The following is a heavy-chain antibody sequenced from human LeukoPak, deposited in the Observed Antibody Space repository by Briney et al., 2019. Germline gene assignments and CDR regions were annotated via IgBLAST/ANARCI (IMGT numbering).Heavy chain of an antibody. V-gene: IGHV4-4*07. CDR1: GGSITSYY. J-gene: IGHJ4*02. CDR2: IYSSGNT. CDR3: ARRYCSSTTCYGYFDY. D-gene: IGHD2-2*01. Sequence: SETLSLTCTVSGGSITSYYWSWIRQPAGKGLEWIGRIYSSGNTNYNPSLKSRVTMSVDKSKNQFSLKLSSVTAADTAVYYCARRYCSSTTCYGYFDYWGQGTLVTVSS.